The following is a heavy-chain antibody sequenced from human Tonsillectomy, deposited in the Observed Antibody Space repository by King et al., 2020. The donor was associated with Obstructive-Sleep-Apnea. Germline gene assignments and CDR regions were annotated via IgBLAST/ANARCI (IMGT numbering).Heavy chain of an antibody. J-gene: IGHJ3*02. CDR3: ARDLEYGDDAGAFDI. Sequence: HVQLVESGAEVKKPGASVKVSCKASGYTFTGYYMHWVRQAPGQGLEWMGWINPNSGDTNYAQKFQGRVTMTRETSISTAYMEVSRLRSDDTAVYYCARDLEYGDDAGAFDIWGQGTMVTVSS. V-gene: IGHV1-2*02. CDR2: INPNSGDT. D-gene: IGHD4-17*01. CDR1: GYTFTGYY.